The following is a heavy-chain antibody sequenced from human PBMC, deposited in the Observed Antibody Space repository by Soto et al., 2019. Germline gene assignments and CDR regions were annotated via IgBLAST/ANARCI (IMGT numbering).Heavy chain of an antibody. J-gene: IGHJ5*02. Sequence: QVQLQESGPGLVKPSQTLSLTCSVSGVAITSGKYYWSWLRQAPGKGLEWIGYIYFTGETYYNPSLKRRLMISRDPSKNQFFLSLRSVTAADTAVYYCARRDVGGTYPNGFDPWGQGALVTVSA. D-gene: IGHD1-1*01. V-gene: IGHV4-30-4*01. CDR3: ARRDVGGTYPNGFDP. CDR1: GVAITSGKYY. CDR2: IYFTGET.